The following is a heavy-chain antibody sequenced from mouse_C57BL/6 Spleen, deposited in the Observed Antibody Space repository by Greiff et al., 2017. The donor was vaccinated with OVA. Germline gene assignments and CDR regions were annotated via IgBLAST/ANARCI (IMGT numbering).Heavy chain of an antibody. CDR2: ISSGSSTN. V-gene: IGHV5-17*01. CDR3: ARHDYYFDY. J-gene: IGHJ2*01. CDR1: GFTFSDYG. D-gene: IGHD2-4*01. Sequence: EVQLVESGGGLVKPGGSLKLSCAASGFTFSDYGIHWVRQAPEKGLEWVAYISSGSSTNYYADTVKGRFTISRENAKNTLFRQMNSLRSEDTAMYYCARHDYYFDYWGKGTTLTVSA.